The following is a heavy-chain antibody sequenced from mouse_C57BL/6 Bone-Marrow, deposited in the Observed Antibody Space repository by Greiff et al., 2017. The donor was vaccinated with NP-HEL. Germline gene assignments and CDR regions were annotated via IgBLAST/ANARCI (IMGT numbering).Heavy chain of an antibody. Sequence: QVQLQQSGAELVKPGASVKLSCKASGYTFTSYWMHWVKQRPGQGLEWIGMIHPGDGDTNYNGKFKGKATLTADKSSSTAYMQLSSLTSEDSAVYFCARGGYGYDEGFAYWGQGTLVTVSA. CDR3: ARGGYGYDEGFAY. CDR1: GYTFTSYW. J-gene: IGHJ3*01. CDR2: IHPGDGDT. V-gene: IGHV1-80*01. D-gene: IGHD2-2*01.